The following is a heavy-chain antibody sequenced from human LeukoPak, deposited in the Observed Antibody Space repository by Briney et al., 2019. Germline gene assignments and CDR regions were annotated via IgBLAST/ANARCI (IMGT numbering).Heavy chain of an antibody. CDR1: GFTSSSYW. D-gene: IGHD6-19*01. CDR2: IKHDGSER. Sequence: GLSLRLSCAASGFTSSSYWMSWVRQAPGKGLEWVANIKHDGSERNYMESVKGRFTISRGNAKNSLHLQMNNLRAEDTAVYYCAAGSGWSIEYWGQGTLVTVSS. J-gene: IGHJ4*02. V-gene: IGHV3-7*03. CDR3: AAGSGWSIEY.